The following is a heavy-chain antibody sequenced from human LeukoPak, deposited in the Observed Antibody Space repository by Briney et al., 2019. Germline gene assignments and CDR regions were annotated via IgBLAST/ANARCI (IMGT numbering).Heavy chain of an antibody. D-gene: IGHD2/OR15-2a*01. CDR3: ASNNIALDAFDI. CDR2: ISSSSSTI. CDR1: GFTFSSYS. J-gene: IGHJ3*02. Sequence: GGSLRLSCAASGFTFSSYSMNWVRQAPGKGLEWVSYISSSSSTIYHADSVKGRFTISRDNAKNSLYLQMNSLRAEDTAVYYCASNNIALDAFDIWGQGTMVTVSS. V-gene: IGHV3-48*04.